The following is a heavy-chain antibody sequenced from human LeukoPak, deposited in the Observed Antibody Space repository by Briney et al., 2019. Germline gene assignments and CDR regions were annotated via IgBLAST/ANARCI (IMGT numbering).Heavy chain of an antibody. J-gene: IGHJ6*02. V-gene: IGHV1-2*02. CDR1: GYTFTDYR. D-gene: IGHD2-15*01. CDR2: INPNTGGT. Sequence: GASVKVSCKASGYTFTDYRIHWVRQAPEKGLEWMGWINPNTGGTNYAQKFQGRVTMTTDTSTSTAYMELRSLRSDDTAVYYCARVRELLNCSGGSCYSMGYYYGMDVWGQGTTVTVSS. CDR3: ARVRELLNCSGGSCYSMGYYYGMDV.